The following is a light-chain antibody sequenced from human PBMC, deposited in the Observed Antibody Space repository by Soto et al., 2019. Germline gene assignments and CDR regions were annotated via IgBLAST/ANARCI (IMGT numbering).Light chain of an antibody. CDR3: SSYTGSSIYV. J-gene: IGLJ1*01. V-gene: IGLV2-14*01. CDR2: EVS. CDR1: SSDVGGYKY. Sequence: QSVLTQPASVSGSPGQSITISCTGTSSDVGGYKYVSWYQQHPGKAPKLLIYEVSNRPSGASNRFSGSKSGNTASLTISGLQAEDEADYYCSSYTGSSIYVFGTGTKLTVL.